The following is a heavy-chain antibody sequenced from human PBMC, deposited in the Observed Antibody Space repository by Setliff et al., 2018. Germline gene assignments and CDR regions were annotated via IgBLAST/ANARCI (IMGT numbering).Heavy chain of an antibody. CDR2: IYHNGNS. Sequence: SETLSLTCSVSGYSISSGYYWGWIRQPPGKGLEWIGSIYHNGNSYYNPSLKSRVTISVDTSKNQFSLRLTSVTAADTAVYYCARAYGGGHDYWGQGTLVTVSS. CDR1: GYSISSGYY. CDR3: ARAYGGGHDY. D-gene: IGHD4-17*01. V-gene: IGHV4-38-2*01. J-gene: IGHJ4*02.